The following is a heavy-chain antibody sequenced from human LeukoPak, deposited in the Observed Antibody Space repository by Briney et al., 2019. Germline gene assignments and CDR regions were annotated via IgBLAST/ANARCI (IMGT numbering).Heavy chain of an antibody. J-gene: IGHJ4*02. D-gene: IGHD5-18*01. CDR1: GFTFSSYG. CDR2: ITGTGHIT. V-gene: IGHV3-23*01. Sequence: GGSLRLSCAASGFTFSSYGMSWVRQAPGKGLEWVSAITGTGHITYYADSVKGRFTISRDNSKNTLYLQMNSLRAEDTAVYYCAKDLGYSYGYFGGYFDYWGQGTLVTVSS. CDR3: AKDLGYSYGYFGGYFDY.